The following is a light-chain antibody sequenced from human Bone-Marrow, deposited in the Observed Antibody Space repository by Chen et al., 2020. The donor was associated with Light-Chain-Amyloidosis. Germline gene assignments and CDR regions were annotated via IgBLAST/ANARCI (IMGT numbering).Light chain of an antibody. Sequence: QSVMTQPPSLSGPPGQRVTISCSGSSSNIGNNYVYWYQQVPGTAPKLLIYRNDQRPSGVPDRFSGSRSGTSASLAISCLRSGDEADYYCAAWDDSLSGPVFGGGTKLTVL. CDR2: RND. CDR1: SSNIGNNY. CDR3: AAWDDSLSGPV. J-gene: IGLJ3*02. V-gene: IGLV1-47*01.